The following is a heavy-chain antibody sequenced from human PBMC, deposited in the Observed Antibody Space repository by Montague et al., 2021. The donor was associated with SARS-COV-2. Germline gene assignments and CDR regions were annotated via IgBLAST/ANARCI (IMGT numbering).Heavy chain of an antibody. Sequence: SETLSLTCTVSADSITNNYWTWIRQSPGKGLEWIGHITYSGSTNYNPSLKSRVTISVDTSKNQFSLKLSSVTAADTAVYYCARGFDIWGQGTMVTVSS. CDR1: ADSITNNY. J-gene: IGHJ3*02. V-gene: IGHV4-59*13. CDR2: ITYSGST. CDR3: ARGFDI.